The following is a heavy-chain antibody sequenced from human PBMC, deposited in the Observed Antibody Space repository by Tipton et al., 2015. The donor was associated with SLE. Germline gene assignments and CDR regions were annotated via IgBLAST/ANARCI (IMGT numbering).Heavy chain of an antibody. CDR3: VKDLSPGGADV. Sequence: SLRLSCAASGFRLQDYAIHWVRQVPGKGLEWVSGIYLDSGRIGYADSVKGRFTTSRDNAKNSMYLQMNSLRVEDTALYYCVKDLSPGGADVWGQGTTVTVSS. D-gene: IGHD1-26*01. CDR2: IYLDSGRI. CDR1: GFRLQDYA. V-gene: IGHV3-9*01. J-gene: IGHJ6*02.